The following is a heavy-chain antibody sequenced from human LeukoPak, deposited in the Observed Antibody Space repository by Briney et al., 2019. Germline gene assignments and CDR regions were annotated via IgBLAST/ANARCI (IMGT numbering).Heavy chain of an antibody. Sequence: SETLSLTCSVSGGSISSENYYWSWIRQPAGKGLEWIGRIYTGGSANYNPSLKSRVTISVDTSKNQFSLKLNSVTAADTAVYYCAREFYFDGSGYYFRYFDSWGQGTLVTVSS. CDR1: GGSISSENYY. V-gene: IGHV4-61*02. J-gene: IGHJ4*02. CDR2: IYTGGSA. D-gene: IGHD3-22*01. CDR3: AREFYFDGSGYYFRYFDS.